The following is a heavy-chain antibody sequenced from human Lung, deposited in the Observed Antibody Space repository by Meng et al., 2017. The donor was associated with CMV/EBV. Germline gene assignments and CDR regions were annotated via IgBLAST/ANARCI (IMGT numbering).Heavy chain of an antibody. CDR3: ATLIAGYGGRGS. CDR2: TWSGRGT. Sequence: SXTLSLTCIVSGGAVSDGNYHWNWVRQPPGKGLEWIGQTWSGRGTYYSPSLESRLTISVDTSKNQFSLHLTSVTAADTAIYYCATLIAGYGGRGSWGQGTXVTVSS. D-gene: IGHD5-12*01. V-gene: IGHV4-61*01. J-gene: IGHJ4*02. CDR1: GGAVSDGNYH.